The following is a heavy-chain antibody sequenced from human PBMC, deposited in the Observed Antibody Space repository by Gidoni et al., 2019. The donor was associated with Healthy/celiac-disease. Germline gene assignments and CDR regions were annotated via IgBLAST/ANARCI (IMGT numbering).Heavy chain of an antibody. Sequence: EVQLVESGGGLVQPGGSLRLSCSASGFTFSGYAMSWVRQAPGKGLEWVSAISGSGGSPYYADSVKGRFTISRDNSKNTLYLQMTSLRAEDTAVYYCAKGWMVSIAVAGHDAFDIWGQGTMVTVSS. CDR1: GFTFSGYA. J-gene: IGHJ3*02. V-gene: IGHV3-23*04. CDR2: ISGSGGSP. D-gene: IGHD6-19*01. CDR3: AKGWMVSIAVAGHDAFDI.